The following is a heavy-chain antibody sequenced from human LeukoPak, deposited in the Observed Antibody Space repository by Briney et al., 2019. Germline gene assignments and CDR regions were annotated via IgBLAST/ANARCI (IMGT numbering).Heavy chain of an antibody. V-gene: IGHV3-30*02. CDR1: GFTFSSYG. CDR3: AKDPRYGDYFGSPSRGSNWFDP. J-gene: IGHJ5*02. Sequence: SGGSLRLSCAASGFTFSSYGMHWVRQAPGKGLEWVAFIPYGGSNKYYADSVKGRFTISRDNSKNTLYLQMNSLGAEDTAVYYCAKDPRYGDYFGSPSRGSNWFDPWGQGTLVTVSS. CDR2: IPYGGSNK. D-gene: IGHD4-17*01.